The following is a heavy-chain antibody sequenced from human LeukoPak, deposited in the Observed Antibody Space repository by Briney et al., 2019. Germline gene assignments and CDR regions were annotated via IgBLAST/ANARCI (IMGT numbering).Heavy chain of an antibody. CDR3: ARSAAAEDY. CDR2: IYIDGIT. CDR1: GFTFSDYA. J-gene: IGHJ4*02. D-gene: IGHD6-13*01. Sequence: PGGSLRLSCATSGFTFSDYAMSWVRQAPGKGLEYVSVIYIDGITYYAESVKGRFTISRDNSKNTLYLQMNSLRVEDTAVYYCARSAAAEDYWGQGTLVTVSS. V-gene: IGHV3-53*01.